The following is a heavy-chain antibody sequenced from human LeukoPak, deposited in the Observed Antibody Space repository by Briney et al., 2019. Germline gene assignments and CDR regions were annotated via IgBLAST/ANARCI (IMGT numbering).Heavy chain of an antibody. J-gene: IGHJ4*02. CDR2: ISAYNGNT. Sequence: ASVKVSCKASGYTFTSYGISWVRQAPGQGLEWMGWISAYNGNTNYAQKLQGRVTMTTDTSTSTAYMELRSLRSDDTAVYYCARDFDYGGNTPFFDYWGQGTLDTVSS. CDR1: GYTFTSYG. V-gene: IGHV1-18*01. D-gene: IGHD4-23*01. CDR3: ARDFDYGGNTPFFDY.